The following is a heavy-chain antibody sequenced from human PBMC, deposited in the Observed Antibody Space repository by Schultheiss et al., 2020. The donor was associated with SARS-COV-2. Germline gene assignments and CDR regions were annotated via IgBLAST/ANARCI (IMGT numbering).Heavy chain of an antibody. D-gene: IGHD1-26*01. CDR2: ISYDGNHI. J-gene: IGHJ4*02. CDR3: TTEWSWELNEDY. Sequence: GESLKISCAASGFTFRNSAMHWVRQAPGKGLEWVAVISYDGNHIYYADSVKGRFIVSRDNSANTLFLQMNSLKTEDTAVYYCTTEWSWELNEDYWGQGTLVTVSS. CDR1: GFTFRNSA. V-gene: IGHV3-30*04.